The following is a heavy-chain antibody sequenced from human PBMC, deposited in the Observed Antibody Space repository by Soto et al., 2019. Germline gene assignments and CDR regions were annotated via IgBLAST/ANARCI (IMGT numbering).Heavy chain of an antibody. CDR1: GGSISLYGYS. D-gene: IGHD5-18*01. CDR2: IHYSGGT. Sequence: PSETLSLTCAVSGGSISLYGYSWSWIRQPPGMGLEWFGYIHYSGGTFYNPSLKSRVTMSVDRSKNQFSLRLSSVTAADTAVYYCARTVETATLFYFDYWGQGTLVTVSS. CDR3: ARTVETATLFYFDY. V-gene: IGHV4-30-2*01. J-gene: IGHJ4*02.